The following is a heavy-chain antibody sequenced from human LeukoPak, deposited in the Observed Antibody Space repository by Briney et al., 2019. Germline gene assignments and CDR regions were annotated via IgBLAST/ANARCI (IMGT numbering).Heavy chain of an antibody. D-gene: IGHD2-2*01. CDR3: ARDQGQLLSGPTMGYYYYMDV. CDR1: GVSISSYY. Sequence: PSETLSLTCTVSGVSISSYYWSWIRQPAGKGLEWIGRIYTSGSTNYNPSLKSRVTMSVDTSKNQFSLKLSSVTAADTAVYYCARDQGQLLSGPTMGYYYYMDVWGKGTTVTVSS. V-gene: IGHV4-4*07. CDR2: IYTSGST. J-gene: IGHJ6*03.